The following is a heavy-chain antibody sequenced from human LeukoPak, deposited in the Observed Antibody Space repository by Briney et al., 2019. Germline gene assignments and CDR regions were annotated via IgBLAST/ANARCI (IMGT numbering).Heavy chain of an antibody. D-gene: IGHD3/OR15-3a*01. CDR3: ARGARTGYSSLFDY. CDR2: IIPIFGTT. Sequence: GSSVKVSCKASGGTFSSYAISWVRQAPRQGLEWVGGIIPIFGTTNSAQNFQGRVTITADESTSTAYMELSSLRSEDTAIYYCARGARTGYSSLFDYWGQGTLVTVSS. J-gene: IGHJ4*02. CDR1: GGTFSSYA. V-gene: IGHV1-69*01.